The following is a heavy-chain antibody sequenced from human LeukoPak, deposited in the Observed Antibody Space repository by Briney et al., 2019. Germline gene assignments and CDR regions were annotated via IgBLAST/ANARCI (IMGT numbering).Heavy chain of an antibody. CDR3: AKGNTAGGVDY. J-gene: IGHJ4*02. Sequence: GGSLRLSCAASGFTFSAYWMSWVRQAPRKGLEWVANIKEDGSEKYYVDSVKGRFTISRDNAKNSLYLQMNSLRAEDTAVYYCAKGNTAGGVDYWGQGTLVTVSS. D-gene: IGHD5-18*01. V-gene: IGHV3-7*03. CDR2: IKEDGSEK. CDR1: GFTFSAYW.